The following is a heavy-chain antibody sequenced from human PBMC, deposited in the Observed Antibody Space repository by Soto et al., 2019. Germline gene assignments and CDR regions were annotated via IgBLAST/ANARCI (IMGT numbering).Heavy chain of an antibody. J-gene: IGHJ5*02. V-gene: IGHV4-59*08. D-gene: IGHD2-15*01. CDR1: GGSISSYY. CDR2: IYYSGST. Sequence: SETLSLTCTVSGGSISSYYWSWIRQPPGKGLEWIGYIYYSGSTNYNPSLRSRVTISVDTSKNQFSLKLSSVTAADTAVYYCARPYCSGGSCYSGHSNWFDPWDQGTLVTVSS. CDR3: ARPYCSGGSCYSGHSNWFDP.